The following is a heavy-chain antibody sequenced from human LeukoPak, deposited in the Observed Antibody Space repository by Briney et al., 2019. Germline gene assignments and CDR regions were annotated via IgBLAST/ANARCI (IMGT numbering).Heavy chain of an antibody. Sequence: GASVKVSCKASGYTFTGYYMHWVRQAPGQGLEWMGWINPNSGGTNYAQKFQGRVTITADESTSTAYMELSSLRSEDTAVYYCARVSPEYYMDVWGKGTTVTVSS. V-gene: IGHV1-2*02. CDR3: ARVSPEYYMDV. CDR2: INPNSGGT. J-gene: IGHJ6*03. CDR1: GYTFTGYY.